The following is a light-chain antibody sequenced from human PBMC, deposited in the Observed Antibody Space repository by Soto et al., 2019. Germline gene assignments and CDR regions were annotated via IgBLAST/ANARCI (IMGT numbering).Light chain of an antibody. CDR1: QSVSSY. Sequence: EIVLTQSPATQSLSPGERATLSCRASQSVSSYLAWYQQKPGQAPRLLIYDASNRATGIPARFSGSGSGTDFTLTISSLEPEDFAVYYCQQRSNWPPVYTFGQGTKLEIK. V-gene: IGKV3-11*01. J-gene: IGKJ2*01. CDR3: QQRSNWPPVYT. CDR2: DAS.